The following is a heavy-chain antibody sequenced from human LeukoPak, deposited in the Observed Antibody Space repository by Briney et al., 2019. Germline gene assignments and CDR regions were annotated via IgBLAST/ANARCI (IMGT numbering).Heavy chain of an antibody. D-gene: IGHD3-16*02. CDR1: GFTCSSYA. CDR3: AESRYDYVWGSYRYFDY. Sequence: GGSLRLSCAASGFTCSSYAMSWVRQAPGKGLEWVSAISGSGGSTYYADSVKGRFTISRDNSKNTLYLQMNSLRAEDTAVYYCAESRYDYVWGSYRYFDYWGQGTLVTVSS. V-gene: IGHV3-23*01. J-gene: IGHJ4*02. CDR2: ISGSGGST.